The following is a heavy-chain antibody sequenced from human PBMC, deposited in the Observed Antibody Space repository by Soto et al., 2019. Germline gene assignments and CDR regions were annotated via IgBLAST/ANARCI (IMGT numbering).Heavy chain of an antibody. CDR3: AKLMITFGGVIVRDDAFDI. J-gene: IGHJ3*02. V-gene: IGHV3-23*01. Sequence: PGGSLRLSCAASGFTFSSYAMSWVRQAPGKGLEWVSAISGSGGSTYYADSVKGRFTISRDNSKNTLYLQMNSLRAEDTAVYYCAKLMITFGGVIVRDDAFDIWGQGTMVTVSS. D-gene: IGHD3-16*02. CDR2: ISGSGGST. CDR1: GFTFSSYA.